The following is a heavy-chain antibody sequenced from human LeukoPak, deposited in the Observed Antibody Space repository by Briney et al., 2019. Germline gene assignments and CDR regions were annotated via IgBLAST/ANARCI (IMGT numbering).Heavy chain of an antibody. Sequence: PSETLSLTCTVSGGSISSGGYYWSWIRQPPGKGLEWIGYIYHSGSTYYNPSPKSRVTISVDRSKNQFSLKLSSVTAADTAVYYCARARERWVRGVIISHFDYWGQGTLVTVSS. CDR1: GGSISSGGYY. D-gene: IGHD3-10*01. J-gene: IGHJ4*02. CDR2: IYHSGST. CDR3: ARARERWVRGVIISHFDY. V-gene: IGHV4-30-2*01.